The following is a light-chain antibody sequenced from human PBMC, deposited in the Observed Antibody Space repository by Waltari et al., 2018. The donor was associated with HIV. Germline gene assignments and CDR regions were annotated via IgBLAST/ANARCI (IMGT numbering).Light chain of an antibody. CDR2: EVT. J-gene: IGLJ2*01. V-gene: IGLV2-8*01. CDR3: SSYAGSNILGV. CDR1: SSDVGGYNF. Sequence: SPGQSVTISCTGTSSDVGGYNFVSWYQQHPGKAPKLIIYEVTKRPSGVPDRFSGSKSGNTASLSVSGLQAEDEADYYCSSYAGSNILGVFGGGTKLTVL.